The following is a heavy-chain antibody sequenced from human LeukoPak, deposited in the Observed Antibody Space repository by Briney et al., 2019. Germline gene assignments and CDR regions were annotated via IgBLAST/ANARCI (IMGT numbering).Heavy chain of an antibody. V-gene: IGHV4-4*07. Sequence: SETLSLTFTVSRGSISSYYCSSIRQPAGKGLEGIGRIYSMGCTGHNPSLLSRVTMSVDTSKNQFSLKLSSVTSADTAVYYCARVDLRAAYFDYWGQGTLVTVSS. J-gene: IGHJ4*02. CDR3: ARVDLRAAYFDY. D-gene: IGHD2-21*01. CDR2: IYSMGCT. CDR1: RGSISSYY.